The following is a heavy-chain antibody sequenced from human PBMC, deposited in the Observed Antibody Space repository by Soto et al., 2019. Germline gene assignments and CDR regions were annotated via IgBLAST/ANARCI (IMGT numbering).Heavy chain of an antibody. CDR3: AGHLDSSAVSN. Sequence: QVQPVQSGAEVKKPGSSVKVSCKASGGTFSSYAISWVRQAPGQGLEWMGGIIPIFGTANYAQKFQGRVTITADESTSTPQVELCSLTSVDTAVYDCAGHLDSSAVSNWGQGTLVTVSS. V-gene: IGHV1-69*12. D-gene: IGHD2-21*01. J-gene: IGHJ4*02. CDR2: IIPIFGTA. CDR1: GGTFSSYA.